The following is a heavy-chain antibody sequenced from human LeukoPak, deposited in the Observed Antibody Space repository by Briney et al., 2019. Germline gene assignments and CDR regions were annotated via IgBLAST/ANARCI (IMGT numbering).Heavy chain of an antibody. CDR3: ARDYCSGGSCYPFDY. CDR2: ISYDGSNK. Sequence: GGSLRLSCAASGFTFSSYAMHWVRQAPGKGLEWVAVISYDGSNKYYADSVKGRFTISRDNSKNTLYLQMNSLRAEDTAVYYCARDYCSGGSCYPFDYWGQGTLVTVSS. CDR1: GFTFSSYA. V-gene: IGHV3-30-3*01. J-gene: IGHJ4*02. D-gene: IGHD2-15*01.